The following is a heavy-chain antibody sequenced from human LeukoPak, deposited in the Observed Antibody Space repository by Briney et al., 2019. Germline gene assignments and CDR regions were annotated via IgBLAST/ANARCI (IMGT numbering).Heavy chain of an antibody. V-gene: IGHV1-2*02. CDR2: INPNSGGT. CDR3: ARELNWNDGFNVDY. Sequence: GASVKVSCKASGYTFTGYYMHWVRQAPGQGLEWMGWINPNSGGTNYAQKFQGRVTMTRDTSISTAYMELSSLRSEDTAVYYCARELNWNDGFNVDYWGQGTLVTVSS. J-gene: IGHJ4*02. D-gene: IGHD1-20*01. CDR1: GYTFTGYY.